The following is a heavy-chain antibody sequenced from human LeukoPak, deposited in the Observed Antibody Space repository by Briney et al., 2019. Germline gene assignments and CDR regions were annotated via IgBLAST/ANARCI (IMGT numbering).Heavy chain of an antibody. V-gene: IGHV3-30*04. CDR2: ISYDGSNK. Sequence: GRSLRLSCAASGFTFSSYAMHWVRQAPGKGLEWVAVISYDGSNKYYADSVKGRFTISRDNSKNTLYLQMNSLRAEDTAVYYCARDRGGSSWYSGTHFDYWGQGTLVTVSS. D-gene: IGHD6-13*01. CDR1: GFTFSSYA. CDR3: ARDRGGSSWYSGTHFDY. J-gene: IGHJ4*02.